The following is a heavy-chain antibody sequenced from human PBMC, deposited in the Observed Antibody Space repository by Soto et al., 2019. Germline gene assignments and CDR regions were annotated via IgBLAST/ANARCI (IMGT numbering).Heavy chain of an antibody. CDR3: ARQYCSGGSCYYYYGMDV. CDR1: GGTFSSYA. D-gene: IGHD2-15*01. V-gene: IGHV1-69*13. CDR2: IIPIFGTA. Sequence: GASVKVSCKASGGTFSSYAISWVRQAPGQGLEWMGGIIPIFGTANYAQKFQGRVTITADESTSTAYMELSSLRSEDTAVYYCARQYCSGGSCYYYYGMDVWGQGTTVTVSS. J-gene: IGHJ6*02.